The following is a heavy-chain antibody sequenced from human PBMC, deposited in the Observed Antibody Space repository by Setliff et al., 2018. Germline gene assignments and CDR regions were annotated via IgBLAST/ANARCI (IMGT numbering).Heavy chain of an antibody. J-gene: IGHJ6*02. CDR2: IKRIIDSETT. CDR1: GFTFSDAW. V-gene: IGHV3-15*01. Sequence: GGSLRLSCKASGFTFSDAWMSWVRQAPGKGLEWVGRIKRIIDSETTTHAGTVKGRFTVSRDDSKSTLYLQMNNLKTEDTAVYYCTTSPISSGWHGYADYNMDVWGQGTTVTVSS. CDR3: TTSPISSGWHGYADYNMDV. D-gene: IGHD6-19*01.